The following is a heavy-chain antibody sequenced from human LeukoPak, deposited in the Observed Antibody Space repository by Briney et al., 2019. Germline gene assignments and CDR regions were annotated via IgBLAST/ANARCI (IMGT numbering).Heavy chain of an antibody. V-gene: IGHV3-21*01. CDR1: GFTFSSYS. D-gene: IGHD3-9*01. CDR3: AREGRGRYFDWIVYYYYMDV. Sequence: GGTLRLSCAASGFTFSSYSMNWVRQAPGKGLEWVSSISSSSSYIYYADSVKGRFTISRDNAKNSLYLQMNSPRAEDTAVYYCAREGRGRYFDWIVYYYYMDVWGKGTTVTISS. J-gene: IGHJ6*03. CDR2: ISSSSSYI.